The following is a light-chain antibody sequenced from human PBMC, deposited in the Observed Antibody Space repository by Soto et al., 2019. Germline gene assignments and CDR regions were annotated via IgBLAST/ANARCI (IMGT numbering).Light chain of an antibody. CDR3: SSYTSSSTLPYV. J-gene: IGLJ1*01. CDR1: SSDVGGYNY. V-gene: IGLV2-14*01. CDR2: DVS. Sequence: QSALTQPASVSGSPGQSITISCTGTSSDVGGYNYVSWYQQHPGKAPQLMIYDVSNRPSGVSTRFSGSKSGNTASLTISGLQAEDEADYYCSSYTSSSTLPYVFGTGTKLTVL.